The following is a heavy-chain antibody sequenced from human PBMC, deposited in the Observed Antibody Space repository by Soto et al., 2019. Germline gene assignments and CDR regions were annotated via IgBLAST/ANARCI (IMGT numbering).Heavy chain of an antibody. V-gene: IGHV1-18*01. CDR2: INVYNGNK. D-gene: IGHD2-2*01. CDR3: ARDLAVGWFDP. CDR1: GYTFRSYS. Sequence: QVQLVQSGAEVKKPGASVKVSCKTSGYTFRSYSISWVRQAPGQGLEWMGWINVYNGNKKYAQNLQGRDTMTAETSTGTTYMELTSLRSDETAVYYCARDLAVGWFDPWGQGTLVTVSS. J-gene: IGHJ5*02.